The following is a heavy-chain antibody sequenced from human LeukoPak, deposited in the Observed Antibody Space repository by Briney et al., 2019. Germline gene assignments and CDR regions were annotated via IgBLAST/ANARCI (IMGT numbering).Heavy chain of an antibody. Sequence: PGGSLRLSCAASGFTFDDYAMHWVRQAPGKGLEWVSGISWNSGSIGYADSVKGRFTISRDNAKNSLYLQMNSLRAEDTALYYCARERNDILTGYSGFDYWGQGTLVTVSS. D-gene: IGHD3-9*01. CDR2: ISWNSGSI. V-gene: IGHV3-9*01. CDR1: GFTFDDYA. J-gene: IGHJ4*02. CDR3: ARERNDILTGYSGFDY.